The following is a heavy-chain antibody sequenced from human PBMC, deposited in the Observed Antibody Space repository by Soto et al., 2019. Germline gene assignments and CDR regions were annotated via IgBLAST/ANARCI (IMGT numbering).Heavy chain of an antibody. J-gene: IGHJ4*02. CDR2: ISVSGANT. Sequence: GGAQRLSCAAPGFTFSSYAMSRVRQAPGKGLEWVSAISVSGANTYYADSVKGRFTISRDNSKNTLYLQMNSLRAEASAMYYCVRERSGYSYADSWGQGTLVTVSS. CDR3: VRERSGYSYADS. D-gene: IGHD5-18*01. V-gene: IGHV3-23*01. CDR1: GFTFSSYA.